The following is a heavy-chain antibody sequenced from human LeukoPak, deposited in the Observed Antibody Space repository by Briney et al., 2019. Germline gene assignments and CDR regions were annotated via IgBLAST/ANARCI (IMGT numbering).Heavy chain of an antibody. J-gene: IGHJ4*02. CDR2: ISGSDGST. Sequence: PGGSLRLSCAASGFTFSNYAMSWVRQAPRKGLEWVSAISGSDGSTNYADSVKGRFTISRDNSKNTLYLQMNSVRAEDMAIYYCARAFSTTAFDYWGQGTLVTVSS. V-gene: IGHV3-23*01. CDR3: ARAFSTTAFDY. CDR1: GFTFSNYA. D-gene: IGHD4-17*01.